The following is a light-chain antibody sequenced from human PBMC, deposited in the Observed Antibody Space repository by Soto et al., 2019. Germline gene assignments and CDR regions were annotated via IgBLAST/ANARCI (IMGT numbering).Light chain of an antibody. CDR1: HTISSSY. CDR2: GIS. CDR3: QQYVTSSPRT. V-gene: IGKV3-20*01. Sequence: EIGLTQSPGTLSLSPGERATLSCRASHTISSSYLAWYQQKPGQAPRLLMYGISRRATGIPDRFSGSGSGTDFTLTITRLEPEDFAVYYCQQYVTSSPRTFGQGTKVAIK. J-gene: IGKJ1*01.